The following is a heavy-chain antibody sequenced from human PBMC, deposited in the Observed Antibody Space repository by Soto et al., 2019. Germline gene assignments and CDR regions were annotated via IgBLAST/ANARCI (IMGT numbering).Heavy chain of an antibody. D-gene: IGHD1-26*01. J-gene: IGHJ3*02. CDR1: GFTFSNAW. CDR2: IKSKTDGGTT. V-gene: IGHV3-15*01. Sequence: GGSLRLSCAASGFTFSNAWMSWVRQAPGKGLEWVGRIKSKTDGGTTDYAAPVKGRFTISRDDSKNTLYLQMNSLKTEDTAVYYCTTRLIVGATTEVAFDIWGQGTMVTVSS. CDR3: TTRLIVGATTEVAFDI.